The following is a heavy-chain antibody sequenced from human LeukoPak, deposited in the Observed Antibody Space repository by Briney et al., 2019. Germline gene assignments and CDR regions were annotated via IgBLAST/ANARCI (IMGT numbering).Heavy chain of an antibody. J-gene: IGHJ6*02. Sequence: GLLRLSCAASGFPLSSHWMTWVRQVPGRGPEWVANVNRDGSETYYLDSVKGRFTISKDNAKNSMYLQRNSLRAEDTGLYHCARNNGMDVWGQGTTVIVSS. CDR2: VNRDGSET. CDR1: GFPLSSHW. CDR3: ARNNGMDV. V-gene: IGHV3-7*03.